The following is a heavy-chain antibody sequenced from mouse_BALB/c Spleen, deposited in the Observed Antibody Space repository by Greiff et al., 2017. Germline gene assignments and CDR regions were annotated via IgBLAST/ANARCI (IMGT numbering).Heavy chain of an antibody. CDR2: INPNNGGT. Sequence: VQLQQSGTELVKPGASVKIPCKASGYTFTDYNMDWVKQSHGKSLAWIGDINPNNGGTIYNQKFKGKATLTVAKSSSTAYMELRSLTSEDTAVYYCARSGPIHYYGYGAMDDWGQGASVTVSS. V-gene: IGHV1-18*01. CDR3: ARSGPIHYYGYGAMDD. J-gene: IGHJ4*01. CDR1: GYTFTDYN. D-gene: IGHD1-2*01.